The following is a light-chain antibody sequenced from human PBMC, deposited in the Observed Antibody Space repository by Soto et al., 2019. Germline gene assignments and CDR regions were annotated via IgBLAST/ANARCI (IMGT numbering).Light chain of an antibody. CDR3: TSWTTSTTMV. J-gene: IGLJ2*01. CDR1: SSDIGAYNF. V-gene: IGLV2-14*03. CDR2: DVN. Sequence: QSALTQPASVSGSPGQSITISCTGTSSDIGAYNFVSWYQQHPGKAPKLMIYDVNIRPSGVSKRFSGSKSANTASLTISGLQAEDEADYYCTSWTTSTTMVFGGGTKLTVL.